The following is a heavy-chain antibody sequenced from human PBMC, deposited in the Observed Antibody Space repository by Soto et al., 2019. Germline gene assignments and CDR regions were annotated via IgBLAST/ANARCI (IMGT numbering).Heavy chain of an antibody. Sequence: QVQLVESGGGVVQPGRSLRLSCAASGFIFSSYSMHWVRQAPGKGLEWVAMISNDGSNKDYVDSVKGRFTISRDNSNNTLSLQMNSLRAEDTVVYYCARDQFLDAFDIWGQGTMVTVSS. CDR3: ARDQFLDAFDI. J-gene: IGHJ3*02. CDR2: ISNDGSNK. CDR1: GFIFSSYS. V-gene: IGHV3-30-3*01. D-gene: IGHD2-21*01.